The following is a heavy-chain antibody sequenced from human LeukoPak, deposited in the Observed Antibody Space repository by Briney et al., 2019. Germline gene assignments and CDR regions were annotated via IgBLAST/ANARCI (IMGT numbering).Heavy chain of an antibody. CDR2: FSGSGGST. J-gene: IGHJ2*01. D-gene: IGHD6-13*01. Sequence: PGGSLRLSCAASGFTFSSYSMNWVRQAPGKGLEWVSTFSGSGGSTYYADSVKGRFTISRDNSKNTLYLQMNSLRAEDTAAYYCARVLVHWYFDLWGCGTLVTVSS. CDR3: ARVLVHWYFDL. CDR1: GFTFSSYS. V-gene: IGHV3-23*01.